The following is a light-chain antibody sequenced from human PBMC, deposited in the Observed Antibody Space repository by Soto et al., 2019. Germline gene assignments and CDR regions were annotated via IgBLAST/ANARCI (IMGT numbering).Light chain of an antibody. J-gene: IGLJ2*01. V-gene: IGLV2-14*03. Sequence: QSALTQPASVSASPGQSITISCTGTSSDVGTYNYVSWYQQHPGKAPKLMIFDVNNRPSGVSNRFPGSKSGNTASLTISGLQAEDEADYYCSSYTSSSTLAFGGGTQLTVL. CDR1: SSDVGTYNY. CDR3: SSYTSSSTLA. CDR2: DVN.